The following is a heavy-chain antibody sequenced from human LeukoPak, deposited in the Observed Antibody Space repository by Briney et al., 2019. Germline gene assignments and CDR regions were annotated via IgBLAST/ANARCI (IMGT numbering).Heavy chain of an antibody. CDR1: GFTFNDYG. J-gene: IGHJ6*02. CDR3: ARGYGAGNYRRPFYGMDV. Sequence: GGSLRLSCEASGFTFNDYGMTWVRQGPGKGLEWVAGLNWNGDVARYADSVKGRFIINRDNAKNSVYLQMDSLRAEDTAFYYCARGYGAGNYRRPFYGMDVWGQGTPVTVSS. CDR2: LNWNGDVA. V-gene: IGHV3-20*04. D-gene: IGHD3-10*01.